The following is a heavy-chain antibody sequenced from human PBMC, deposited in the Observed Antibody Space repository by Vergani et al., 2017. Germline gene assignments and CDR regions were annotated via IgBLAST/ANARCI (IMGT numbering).Heavy chain of an antibody. J-gene: IGHJ5*02. CDR3: ARDLRLLYNRFDP. CDR2: TWYDGNNK. Sequence: QVQLVESGGGVVQPGRSLRLSCAASGFTFNQYGMHWVRQAPGKGLEWVAVTWYDGNNKQYADSVEGRFTISRNNSKSTMYLQMNSLRDEDTGEYYCARDLRLLYNRFDPWGQGTLVTVSS. V-gene: IGHV3-33*01. D-gene: IGHD1-14*01. CDR1: GFTFNQYG.